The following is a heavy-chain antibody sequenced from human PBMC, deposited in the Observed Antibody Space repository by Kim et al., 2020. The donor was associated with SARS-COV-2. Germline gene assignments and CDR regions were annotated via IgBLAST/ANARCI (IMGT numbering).Heavy chain of an antibody. CDR1: GFSLSTSGVG. CDR3: AHRPPGFRRGWFDP. CDR2: IYWDDDK. V-gene: IGHV2-5*02. J-gene: IGHJ5*02. Sequence: SGPTLVNPTQTLTLTCTFSGFSLSTSGVGVGWIRQPPGKALEWLALIYWDDDKRYSPSLKSRLTITKDTSKTQVFLTMTNMDPVDTARYYCAHRPPGFRRGWFDPWGQGTLVTVSS.